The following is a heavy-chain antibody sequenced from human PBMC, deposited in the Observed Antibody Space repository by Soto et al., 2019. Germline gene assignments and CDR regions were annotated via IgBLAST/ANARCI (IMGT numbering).Heavy chain of an antibody. CDR3: ARWVGGSMYDNSGKYDS. CDR2: VSNDGIRK. D-gene: IGHD3-22*01. Sequence: QVQLVESGGGVVQPGRSLRLTYAASGFIFSGSGMHWVRQAPGKGLEWVALVSNDGIRKYYGDSVKGRFTISRDNAENTLYLQMSSLRAEDTAVYYCARWVGGSMYDNSGKYDSWGQGTLVTVSS. J-gene: IGHJ5*01. CDR1: GFIFSGSG. V-gene: IGHV3-30*03.